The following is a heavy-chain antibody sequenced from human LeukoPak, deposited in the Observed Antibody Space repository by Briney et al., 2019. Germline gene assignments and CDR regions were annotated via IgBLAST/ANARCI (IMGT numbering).Heavy chain of an antibody. J-gene: IGHJ5*02. CDR2: IFHSGSS. Sequence: PSGTLSLTCAVSGDSISSTNWWSWVRQSPGKGLGWIGEIFHSGSSNYNPSLQSRVTLSVDKSKNQFSLKLTSVTAADTAMYYCARVGRGYYDSSGYCVSWGQGTLVTVST. V-gene: IGHV4-4*02. CDR3: ARVGRGYYDSSGYCVS. D-gene: IGHD3-22*01. CDR1: GDSISSTNW.